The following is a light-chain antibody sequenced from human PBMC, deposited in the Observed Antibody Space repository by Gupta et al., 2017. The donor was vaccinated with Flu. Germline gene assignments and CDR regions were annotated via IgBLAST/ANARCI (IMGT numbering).Light chain of an antibody. CDR2: FAS. CDR3: QQTYTAPFA. J-gene: IGKJ3*01. CDR1: QSTGKY. Sequence: DVQLTQSPSSLSASVGDRVTITCRASQSTGKYLNWYQHRPGQAPKLLIYFASNLQSGVPSGFSGSGSGTDFTLTISSLQPEDLATYFCQQTYTAPFAFGPGTNVDL. V-gene: IGKV1-39*01.